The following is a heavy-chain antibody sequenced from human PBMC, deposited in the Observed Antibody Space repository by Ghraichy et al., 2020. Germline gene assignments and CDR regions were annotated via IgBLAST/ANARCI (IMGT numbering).Heavy chain of an antibody. D-gene: IGHD6-25*01. J-gene: IGHJ4*02. CDR1: GFTFSRYW. V-gene: IGHV3-7*01. CDR3: TRAGRPADY. Sequence: GGSLRLSCAASGFTFSRYWMSWVRQVPGKGLEWVAIIMEDGSEKYYVDSVKGRFASSRDNAEYSLFLEMNSLRAEDTAIYYCTRAGRPADYWGQGTLVTVSS. CDR2: IMEDGSEK.